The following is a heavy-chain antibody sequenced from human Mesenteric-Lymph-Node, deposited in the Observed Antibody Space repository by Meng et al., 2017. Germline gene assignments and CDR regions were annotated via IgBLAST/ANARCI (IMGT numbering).Heavy chain of an antibody. Sequence: SLKISCASSGFTFSNYAVRWVRQAPGKGLEWVSGISWNSRTVVYADSVKGRFTIARDNAKSSLYLQMNFLRTEDTALYFCAQGELRWLENWGQGTLVTVSS. CDR3: AQGELRWLEN. CDR1: GFTFSNYA. V-gene: IGHV3-9*01. J-gene: IGHJ4*02. CDR2: ISWNSRTV. D-gene: IGHD4-23*01.